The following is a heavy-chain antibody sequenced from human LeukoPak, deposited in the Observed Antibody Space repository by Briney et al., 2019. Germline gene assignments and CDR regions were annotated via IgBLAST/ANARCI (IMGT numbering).Heavy chain of an antibody. CDR3: ARFLARITMIAPFDY. D-gene: IGHD3-22*01. Sequence: ASVKVSCKASGYTFTSYGISWVRQAPGQGLEWMGWISAYNGNTNYAQKLQGRVTMTTDTSTSTAYMELRSLRSDDTAVYYCARFLARITMIAPFDYWGQGTLVTVSS. CDR2: ISAYNGNT. J-gene: IGHJ4*02. CDR1: GYTFTSYG. V-gene: IGHV1-18*01.